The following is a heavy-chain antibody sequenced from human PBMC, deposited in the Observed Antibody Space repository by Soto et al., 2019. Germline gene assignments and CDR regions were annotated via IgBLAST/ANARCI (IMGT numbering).Heavy chain of an antibody. J-gene: IGHJ4*02. D-gene: IGHD4-17*01. V-gene: IGHV3-30*18. CDR2: RSYDGTKH. CDR1: GFTFSTFD. CDR3: AKEYGRTSSDH. Sequence: PGGSLRLSCATSGFTFSTFDIHWVGQEPRKGREGVAARSYDGTKHYYVDSVKGRVTISRDNSRNTLFVHLNSLRHEDTAVYYCAKEYGRTSSDHWGQGT.